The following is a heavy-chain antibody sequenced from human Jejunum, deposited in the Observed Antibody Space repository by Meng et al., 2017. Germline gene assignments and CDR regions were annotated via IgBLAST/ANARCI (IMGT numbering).Heavy chain of an antibody. CDR3: ARGVGDIRFGFDY. Sequence: QAHLQESGPGPVKPSGTLSLPCEVSGDSISSTSWWDWLRQPPGKGLEWIGEIYHSGRSNFIPSLKSRVSISLDESKNQFSLTLNSVTAADTAVYYCARGVGDIRFGFDYWGQGILVTVSS. J-gene: IGHJ4*02. D-gene: IGHD3-16*01. V-gene: IGHV4-4*02. CDR2: IYHSGRS. CDR1: GDSISSTSW.